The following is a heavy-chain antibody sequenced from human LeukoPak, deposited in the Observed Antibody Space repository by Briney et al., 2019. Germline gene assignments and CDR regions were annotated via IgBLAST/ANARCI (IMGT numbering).Heavy chain of an antibody. D-gene: IGHD3-22*01. J-gene: IGHJ3*02. Sequence: SETLSLTCTVSGGSISSYYWSWIRQPAGKGLEWIGRIYTSGSTNYNPSLKSRVTMSVDTSKNQFSLKLGSVTAADTAVYYCARELDSSGYYYWGYAFDIWGQGTMVTVSS. CDR1: GGSISSYY. CDR2: IYTSGST. V-gene: IGHV4-4*07. CDR3: ARELDSSGYYYWGYAFDI.